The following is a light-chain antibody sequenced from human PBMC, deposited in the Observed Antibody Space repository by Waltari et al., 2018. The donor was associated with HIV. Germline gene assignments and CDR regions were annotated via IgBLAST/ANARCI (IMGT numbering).Light chain of an antibody. Sequence: QSALTQPASVSGSPGQSIHISCTGPSSDVGGYNYVSWYQQHPGKAPKLMIYEVSNRPSGVSNRFSGSKSGNTASLTISGLQAEDEADYYCSSYTSSSTYVFGTGTKVTVL. CDR3: SSYTSSSTYV. V-gene: IGLV2-14*01. CDR1: SSDVGGYNY. J-gene: IGLJ1*01. CDR2: EVS.